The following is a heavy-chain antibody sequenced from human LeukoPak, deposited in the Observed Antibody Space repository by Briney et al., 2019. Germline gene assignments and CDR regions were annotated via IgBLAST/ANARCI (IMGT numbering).Heavy chain of an antibody. CDR3: ARGSSRYFDWLLSSGGMDV. Sequence: PSETLSLTCTVSGGSIRSSYYYWGWIRQPPGKGLEWIGSIYDSGGTYYNPSLKSRVTISVDTSKNQFSLKLNSVTAADTAVYYCARGSSRYFDWLLSSGGMDVWGQGTTVTVSS. CDR2: IYDSGGT. V-gene: IGHV4-39*01. CDR1: GGSIRSSYYY. J-gene: IGHJ6*02. D-gene: IGHD3-9*01.